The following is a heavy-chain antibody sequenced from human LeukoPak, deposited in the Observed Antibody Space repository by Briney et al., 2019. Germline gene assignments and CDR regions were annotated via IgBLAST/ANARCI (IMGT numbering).Heavy chain of an antibody. D-gene: IGHD2-2*01. CDR3: ARVGYQLLFPYYYYGMDV. J-gene: IGHJ6*02. CDR2: IKQDGSEK. CDR1: GFTFSSYW. V-gene: IGHV3-7*01. Sequence: GGSLRLSCAASGFTFSSYWMSWVRQAPGKGLEWVANIKQDGSEKYYVDSVKGRFTISRDNAKNSLYLQMNSLRAEDTAVYYCARVGYQLLFPYYYYGMDVWGQGTTVTVSS.